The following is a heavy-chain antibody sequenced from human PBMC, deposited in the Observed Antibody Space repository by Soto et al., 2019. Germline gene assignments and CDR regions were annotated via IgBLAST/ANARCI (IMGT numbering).Heavy chain of an antibody. Sequence: PGGSLRLSCAASGFTVSSNYMSWVRQAPGKGLEWVSVIYSGGSTYYADSVKGRFTISRHNSRNTLYLQMNSLRAEDTAVYYCARGYGDYDKYFQHWGQGTLVTVSS. D-gene: IGHD4-17*01. CDR1: GFTVSSNY. CDR2: IYSGGST. V-gene: IGHV3-53*04. CDR3: ARGYGDYDKYFQH. J-gene: IGHJ1*01.